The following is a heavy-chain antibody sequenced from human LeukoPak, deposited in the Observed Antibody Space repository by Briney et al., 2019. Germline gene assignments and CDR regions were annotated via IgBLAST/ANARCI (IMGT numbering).Heavy chain of an antibody. D-gene: IGHD3-22*01. J-gene: IGHJ4*02. CDR2: ISHDGSNK. Sequence: GRSLRLSCAASGFTFSSYVMHWVRQAPGKGLEWVAIISHDGSNKYYADSVKGRFTISRDNSKNTLYLQMNSLRAEDTAVYYCARGEGVFGYYDSSGPDYWGQGALVTVSS. CDR3: ARGEGVFGYYDSSGPDY. V-gene: IGHV3-30-3*01. CDR1: GFTFSSYV.